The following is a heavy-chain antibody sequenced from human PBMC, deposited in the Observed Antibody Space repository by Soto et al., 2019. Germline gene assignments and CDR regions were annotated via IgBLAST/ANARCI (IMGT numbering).Heavy chain of an antibody. CDR3: AREGKDSSSWYYFDY. Sequence: GGSLRLSCAASGFTFSSYWMSWARQAPGKGLEWVANIKQDGSEKYYVDSVKGRFTISRDNAKNSLYLQMNSLRAEDPAVYYCAREGKDSSSWYYFDYWGQGTLVTVSS. D-gene: IGHD6-13*01. CDR2: IKQDGSEK. V-gene: IGHV3-7*03. J-gene: IGHJ4*02. CDR1: GFTFSSYW.